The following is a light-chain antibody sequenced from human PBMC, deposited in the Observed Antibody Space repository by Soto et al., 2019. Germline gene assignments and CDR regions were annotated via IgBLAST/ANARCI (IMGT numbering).Light chain of an antibody. V-gene: IGKV3-20*01. CDR1: QSVNSNY. J-gene: IGKJ3*01. CDR3: HQYGNSPLT. Sequence: EIVLTQSPGTLSLSPGERATLSCRASQSVNSNYLAWLQHKPGQAPRFLIYGASSRAAGIPDRFSGSGSGTDFTLSISRLEPEEFEMYYCHQYGNSPLTFGPGTKVDIK. CDR2: GAS.